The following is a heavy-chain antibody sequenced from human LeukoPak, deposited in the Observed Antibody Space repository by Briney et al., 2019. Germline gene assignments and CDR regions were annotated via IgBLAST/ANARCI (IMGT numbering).Heavy chain of an antibody. V-gene: IGHV3-21*01. CDR3: ARDLRLDF. J-gene: IGHJ4*02. CDR1: GFTFSSYS. CDR2: ISSSSNYI. Sequence: GGSLRLSCAASGFTFSSYSMNWVRQALGKGLEWVSSISSSSNYIYHADSVKGRFTISRDNAKNSLYLQMNSLRAEDTAVYYCARDLRLDFWGQGTLVTVSS.